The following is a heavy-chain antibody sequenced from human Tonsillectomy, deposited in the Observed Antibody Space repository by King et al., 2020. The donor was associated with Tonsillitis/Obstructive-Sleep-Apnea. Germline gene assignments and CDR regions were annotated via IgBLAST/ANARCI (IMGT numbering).Heavy chain of an antibody. Sequence: QLQESGPGLVKPSETLSLTCTVSGGSISSYYWSWIRQPPGKGLECIGYIDYSGSTNYNPSLKSRVTISVDTSKNQFSLRLNSVTAADTAVYYCAREGAVMNAFDIWGQGTMVTVSS. J-gene: IGHJ3*02. CDR3: AREGAVMNAFDI. D-gene: IGHD2-8*01. CDR1: GGSISSYY. V-gene: IGHV4-59*01. CDR2: IDYSGST.